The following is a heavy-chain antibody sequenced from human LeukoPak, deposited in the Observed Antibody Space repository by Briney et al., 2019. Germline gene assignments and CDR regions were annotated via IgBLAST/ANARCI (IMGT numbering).Heavy chain of an antibody. D-gene: IGHD5-18*01. V-gene: IGHV3-30*18. CDR3: AKSTIQLWFNWFDP. CDR1: GFTFSSYG. Sequence: GGSLRLSCAASGFTFSSYGMHWVRQAPGKGLEWVAVISYDGSNKYYADSVKGRFTISRDNSKNTLYLQMNSLRAEDTAVYYCAKSTIQLWFNWFDPWGQGTLVTVSS. CDR2: ISYDGSNK. J-gene: IGHJ5*02.